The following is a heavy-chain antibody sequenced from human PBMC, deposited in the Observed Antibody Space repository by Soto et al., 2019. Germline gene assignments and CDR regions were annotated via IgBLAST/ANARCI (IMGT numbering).Heavy chain of an antibody. D-gene: IGHD6-6*01. CDR1: GYNFNTYW. J-gene: IGHJ4*02. CDR2: IYPGDSDT. Sequence: LGESLKISCKGSGYNFNTYWIGWVRQMPGRGLEWMGIIYPGDSDTRYSPSFQGQVTISADKSINTAYLQWSRLKASDTAIYYCARGAYSASSVFEYWGQGTLVTVSS. V-gene: IGHV5-51*01. CDR3: ARGAYSASSVFEY.